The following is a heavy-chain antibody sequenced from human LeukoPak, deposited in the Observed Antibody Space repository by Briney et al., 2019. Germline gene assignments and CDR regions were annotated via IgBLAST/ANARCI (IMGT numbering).Heavy chain of an antibody. J-gene: IGHJ4*02. Sequence: SETLSLTCTVSGGSISSYYWSWIRQPPGKGLEWIGYIHYSGSTDYNPSLKSRVTISVDTSKNQFSLKLSSVTAADTAVYYCARVGWDDSSGYYRGYFDYWGQGTLVTVPS. D-gene: IGHD3-22*01. CDR3: ARVGWDDSSGYYRGYFDY. V-gene: IGHV4-59*01. CDR2: IHYSGST. CDR1: GGSISSYY.